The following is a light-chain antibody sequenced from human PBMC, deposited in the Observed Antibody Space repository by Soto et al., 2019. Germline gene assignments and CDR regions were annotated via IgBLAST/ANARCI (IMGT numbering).Light chain of an antibody. V-gene: IGLV1-51*01. CDR1: SSNIGNNY. Sequence: QSVLTQSPSVSAAPGQQVTISCSGSSSNIGNNYVSWYQQLPGTAPKLLIYDNNKRPSGIPDRFSGSKSGTSGTLDITGLQTGDEADYYCATWDGSLPGEVFGGWPKLTVL. CDR3: ATWDGSLPGEV. J-gene: IGLJ2*01. CDR2: DNN.